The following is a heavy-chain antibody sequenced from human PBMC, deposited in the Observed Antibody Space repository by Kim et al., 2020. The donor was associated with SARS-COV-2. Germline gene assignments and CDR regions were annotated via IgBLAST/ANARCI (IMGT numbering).Heavy chain of an antibody. Sequence: GGSLRLSCAASGFTFSSYAMHWVRQAPGKGLEWVAVISYDGSNKYYADSVKGRFTISRDNSKNTLYLQMNSLRAEDTAVYYCARDDYDYVWGSYRRDYWGQGTLVTDSS. CDR2: ISYDGSNK. CDR3: ARDDYDYVWGSYRRDY. J-gene: IGHJ4*02. D-gene: IGHD3-16*02. V-gene: IGHV3-30*04. CDR1: GFTFSSYA.